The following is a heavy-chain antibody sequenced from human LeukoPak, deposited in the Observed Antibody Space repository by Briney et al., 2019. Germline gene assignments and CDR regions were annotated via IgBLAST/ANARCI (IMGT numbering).Heavy chain of an antibody. Sequence: SETLSLTCTVSGGSISSYYWSWIRQPPGKGLEWIGYVYYSGSTNYNPSLKSRVTISVDTSKNQFSLKLSSVTAADTAVYYCARGNKGYYYYGMDVWGQGTTVTVSS. CDR2: VYYSGST. V-gene: IGHV4-59*01. D-gene: IGHD1/OR15-1a*01. J-gene: IGHJ6*02. CDR3: ARGNKGYYYYGMDV. CDR1: GGSISSYY.